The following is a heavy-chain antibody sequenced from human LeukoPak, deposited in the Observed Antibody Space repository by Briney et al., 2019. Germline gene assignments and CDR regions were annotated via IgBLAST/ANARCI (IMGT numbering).Heavy chain of an antibody. V-gene: IGHV3-23*01. CDR1: GFTFSSYA. CDR3: AKGQHAYYDFWSGFPFFDY. CDR2: ISGSGGST. D-gene: IGHD3-3*01. J-gene: IGHJ4*02. Sequence: PGGSLRLSCAASGFTFSSYAMSWVRQAPGKGLEWVSAISGSGGSTYYADSVKGRLTISRDNSKNTLYLQMNSLRAEDTAVYYCAKGQHAYYDFWSGFPFFDYWGQGTLVTVSS.